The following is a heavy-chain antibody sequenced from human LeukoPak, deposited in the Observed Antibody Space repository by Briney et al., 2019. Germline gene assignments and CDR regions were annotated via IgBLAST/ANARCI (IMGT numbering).Heavy chain of an antibody. D-gene: IGHD3-10*01. V-gene: IGHV3-48*01. Sequence: GGSLRLSCAAYGFTFSSYSMNWVRQAPGKELEWVSYISSSSSTIYYADSVKGRFTISRDNAKNSLYLQMNSLRAEDTAVYYCARQFGLSWFDPWGQGTLVTVSS. CDR1: GFTFSSYS. CDR3: ARQFGLSWFDP. J-gene: IGHJ5*02. CDR2: ISSSSSTI.